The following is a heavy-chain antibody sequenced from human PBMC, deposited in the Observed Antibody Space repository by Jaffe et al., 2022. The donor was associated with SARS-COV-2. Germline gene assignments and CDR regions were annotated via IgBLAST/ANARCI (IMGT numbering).Heavy chain of an antibody. CDR2: ISPHNDNK. Sequence: QVQLVQSGAEMKKPGASVKVSCKASGYIFSNFGMHWVRQAPGLGLEWMGWISPHNDNKQYAQRLQDRLSMTFGGSPSTVQMELRDLRPDDTAIYYCARMQLGPRRGYLDVWGHGTLVTVSS. CDR1: GYIFSNFG. V-gene: IGHV1-18*01. D-gene: IGHD3-16*01. J-gene: IGHJ2*01. CDR3: ARMQLGPRRGYLDV.